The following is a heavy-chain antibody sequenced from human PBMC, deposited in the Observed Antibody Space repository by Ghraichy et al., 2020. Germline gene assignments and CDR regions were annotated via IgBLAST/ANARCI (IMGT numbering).Heavy chain of an antibody. CDR3: AAYVGTSAY. J-gene: IGHJ4*03. D-gene: IGHD3-10*02. Sequence: GGSLRLSCAASGFSFSNFWMNWVRQRPGRGLEWVANISPDGTTRRCVDSVKGRFTVSRDNAATSLYLHLSSLRVEDTAIYYCAAYVGTSAYWGHGTLITVSS. V-gene: IGHV3-7*03. CDR1: GFSFSNFW. CDR2: ISPDGTTR.